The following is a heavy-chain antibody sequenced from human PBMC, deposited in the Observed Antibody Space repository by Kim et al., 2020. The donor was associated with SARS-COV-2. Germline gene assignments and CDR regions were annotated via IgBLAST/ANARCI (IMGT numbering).Heavy chain of an antibody. CDR2: IWYDGSNK. V-gene: IGHV3-33*06. CDR1: GFTFSSYA. CDR3: AKSSISTEDILTGYYRLYYYYGMDV. J-gene: IGHJ6*02. Sequence: GGSLRLSCAASGFTFSSYAMHWVRQAPGKGLEWVAVIWYDGSNKYYADSVKGRFTISRDNSKNTLYLQMNSLRAEDTAVYYCAKSSISTEDILTGYYRLYYYYGMDVWGQGTTVTVSS. D-gene: IGHD3-9*01.